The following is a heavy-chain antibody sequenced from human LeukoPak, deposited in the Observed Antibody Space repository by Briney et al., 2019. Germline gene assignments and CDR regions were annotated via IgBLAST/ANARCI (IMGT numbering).Heavy chain of an antibody. CDR3: ASLGTLVP. Sequence: GGSLRLSCAASGFTFSTYLMHWVRQTPGKGLVWVSRINTDGSITTYADSVKGRFTISRDNAKNTLYLQMNSLRDEDTAVYYCASLGTLVPWGQGTLVTVSS. CDR1: GFTFSTYL. CDR2: INTDGSIT. J-gene: IGHJ5*02. V-gene: IGHV3-74*03. D-gene: IGHD3-9*01.